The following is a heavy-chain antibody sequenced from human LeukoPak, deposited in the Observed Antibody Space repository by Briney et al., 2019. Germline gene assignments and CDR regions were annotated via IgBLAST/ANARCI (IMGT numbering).Heavy chain of an antibody. V-gene: IGHV4-61*01. Sequence: PSETLSLTCTVSGASVSSGNYYWSWIRQPPGKGLEWIGYIYYSGSTNYNPSLKSRVTMSVDTSKNQFSLKLTSVTAADTAVYHCARHWGTVTTTLWFDPWGQGALVTVSS. CDR2: IYYSGST. D-gene: IGHD4-17*01. J-gene: IGHJ5*02. CDR3: ARHWGTVTTTLWFDP. CDR1: GASVSSGNYY.